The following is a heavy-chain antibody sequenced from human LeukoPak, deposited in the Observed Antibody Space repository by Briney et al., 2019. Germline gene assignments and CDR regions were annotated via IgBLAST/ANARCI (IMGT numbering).Heavy chain of an antibody. V-gene: IGHV1-18*01. CDR1: GYTFTSYG. J-gene: IGHJ6*02. CDR3: ARGSSWSIYYYYGMDV. Sequence: ASVKVSCKASGYTFTSYGISWVRQAPGQGLEWMGWISAYNGNTNYAQKLQGRVTVTTDTSTSTAYMELRSLRSDDTAVYYCARGSSWSIYYYYGMDVWGQGTTVTVSS. CDR2: ISAYNGNT. D-gene: IGHD6-13*01.